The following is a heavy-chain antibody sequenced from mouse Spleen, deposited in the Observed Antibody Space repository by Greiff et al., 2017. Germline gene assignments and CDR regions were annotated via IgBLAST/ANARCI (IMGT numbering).Heavy chain of an antibody. CDR2: IDPSDSYT. CDR3: ARAGRELFDY. V-gene: IGHV1-69*01. D-gene: IGHD6-1*01. Sequence: QVQLQQPGAELVMPGASVKLSCKASGYTFTSYWMHWVKQRPGQGLEWIGEIDPSDSYTNYNQKFKGKATLTVDKSSSTAYMQLSSLTSEDSAVYYCARAGRELFDYWGQGTTLTVSS. J-gene: IGHJ2*01. CDR1: GYTFTSYW.